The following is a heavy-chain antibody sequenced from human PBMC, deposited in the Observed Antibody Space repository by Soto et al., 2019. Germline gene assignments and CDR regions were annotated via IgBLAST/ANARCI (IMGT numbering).Heavy chain of an antibody. D-gene: IGHD5-12*01. V-gene: IGHV3-30-3*01. CDR1: GFTFSSYA. CDR3: ARVLGPIVATGINWFDP. Sequence: GGSLRLSCAASGFTFSSYAMHWVRQAPGKGLEWVAVISYDGSNKNYADSVKGRFTISRDNSKNTLYLQMNSLRAEDTAVYYCARVLGPIVATGINWFDPWGQGTLVTVSS. CDR2: ISYDGSNK. J-gene: IGHJ5*02.